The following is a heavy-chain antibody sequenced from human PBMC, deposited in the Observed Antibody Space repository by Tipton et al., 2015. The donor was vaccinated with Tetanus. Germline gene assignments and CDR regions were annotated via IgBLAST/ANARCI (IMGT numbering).Heavy chain of an antibody. Sequence: TLSLTCAVYGGSFSGYYWSWIRQPPGKGLEWIGEINHSGSTNYNPSLKSRVTISVDTSKNQFSLRLSSVTAADTAVHYCARAEAIFGVVIRFGWFDPWGQGTLVTVSS. CDR1: GGSFSGYY. J-gene: IGHJ5*02. CDR3: ARAEAIFGVVIRFGWFDP. D-gene: IGHD3-3*01. V-gene: IGHV4-34*01. CDR2: INHSGST.